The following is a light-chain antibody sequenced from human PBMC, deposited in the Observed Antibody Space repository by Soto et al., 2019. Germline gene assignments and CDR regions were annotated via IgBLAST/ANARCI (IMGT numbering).Light chain of an antibody. V-gene: IGKV3-20*01. CDR2: SAS. CDR3: QQFGTSPPAIT. J-gene: IGKJ5*01. CDR1: QSVSSSY. Sequence: IVLTQSPGTLSLSPGERATLSCRASQSVSSSYLVWYQQKTGQAPRLLIYSASTRATGIPDRFSGSVSGTAFTLTISRLEPDDFAVYYCQQFGTSPPAITFGQGTRLELK.